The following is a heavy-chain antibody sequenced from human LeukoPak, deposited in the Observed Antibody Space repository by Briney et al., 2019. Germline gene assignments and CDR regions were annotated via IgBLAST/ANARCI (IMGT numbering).Heavy chain of an antibody. J-gene: IGHJ4*02. CDR2: IDTNSSTK. CDR1: GFTFSSYS. Sequence: GGSLRLSCVASGFTFSSYSMSWVRQAPGKGLEWVSYIDTNSSTKYYADSVKGRFTVSRDNAKNSLYLQMKSLRAEDTTVYYCARDMGYSGSWPGYFDYWGQGVLVTVSS. CDR3: ARDMGYSGSWPGYFDY. V-gene: IGHV3-48*04. D-gene: IGHD1-26*01.